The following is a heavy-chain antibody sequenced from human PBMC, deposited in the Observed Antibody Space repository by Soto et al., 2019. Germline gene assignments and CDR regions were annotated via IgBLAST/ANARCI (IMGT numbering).Heavy chain of an antibody. CDR1: GGTFSSYT. D-gene: IGHD3-9*01. J-gene: IGHJ4*02. V-gene: IGHV1-69*02. Sequence: SVKVSCKASGGTFSSYTISWVRQAPGQGLEWMGRIIPILGIANYAQKFQGRVTITADKSTSTAYMQMNSLESEDTAVYYCSRDDSDWFFNWGRGTLVTVSS. CDR2: IIPILGIA. CDR3: SRDDSDWFFN.